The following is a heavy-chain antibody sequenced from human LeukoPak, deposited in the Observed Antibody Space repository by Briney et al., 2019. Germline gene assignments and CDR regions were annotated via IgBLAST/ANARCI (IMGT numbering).Heavy chain of an antibody. CDR3: AKDPPDYYGSGSSDIGY. Sequence: GGSLRLSCAASGFTFSSYAMSWVRQAPGKGLESDSAISGSGGSTYYADSVKGRFTISRDNSKNTLYLQMNSLRAEDTAVYYCAKDPPDYYGSGSSDIGYWGQGTLVTVSS. V-gene: IGHV3-23*01. J-gene: IGHJ4*02. CDR2: ISGSGGST. CDR1: GFTFSSYA. D-gene: IGHD3-10*01.